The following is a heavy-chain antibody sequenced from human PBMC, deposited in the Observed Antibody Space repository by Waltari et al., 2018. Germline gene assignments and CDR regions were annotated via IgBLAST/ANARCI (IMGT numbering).Heavy chain of an antibody. CDR1: GVPSSGYY. D-gene: IGHD2-15*01. Sequence: QVQLQQWGAGQLQPPETLSLTCAVYGVPSSGYYWGWIRQSPGKGLEGIGEINHNGNINRNPSLRSRLTMLIDTSKSQFALKLNSVTAADTGVYYCVRLEDCTGPGGNCYSADSFAMDVWGQGTMVTVSS. CDR2: INHNGNI. CDR3: VRLEDCTGPGGNCYSADSFAMDV. J-gene: IGHJ6*02. V-gene: IGHV4-34*02.